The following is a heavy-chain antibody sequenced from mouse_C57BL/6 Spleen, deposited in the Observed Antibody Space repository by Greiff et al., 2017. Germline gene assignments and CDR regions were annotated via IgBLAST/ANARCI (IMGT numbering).Heavy chain of an antibody. D-gene: IGHD1-1*02. Sequence: QVQLQQPGAELVRPGSSVKLSCKASGYTFTSYWMHWVKQRPIQGLEWIGNIDPSDSETHYNQKFKDKATLTVDKSSSTAYMQLSSLTSEDSAVYYCARRGSRLWYAMDYWGQGTSVTVSS. J-gene: IGHJ4*01. CDR1: GYTFTSYW. CDR2: IDPSDSET. V-gene: IGHV1-52*01. CDR3: ARRGSRLWYAMDY.